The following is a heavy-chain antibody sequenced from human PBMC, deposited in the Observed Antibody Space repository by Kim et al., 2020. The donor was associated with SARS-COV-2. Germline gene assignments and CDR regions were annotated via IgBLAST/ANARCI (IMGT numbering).Heavy chain of an antibody. V-gene: IGHV3-7*03. Sequence: GGSLRLSCAVSGFSVTEYWMSWVRQAPGKGLEWVANINQDGSEKNLVDSVKGRFTISRDNVENSLYLQMNSLRAEDTAVYYGTKEGTEATEGPWGKGTLVTGSS. D-gene: IGHD5-12*01. J-gene: IGHJ5*02. CDR1: GFSVTEYW. CDR3: TKEGTEATEGP. CDR2: INQDGSEK.